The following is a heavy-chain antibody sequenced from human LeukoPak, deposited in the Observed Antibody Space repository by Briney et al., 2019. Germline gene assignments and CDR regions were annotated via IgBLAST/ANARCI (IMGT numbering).Heavy chain of an antibody. V-gene: IGHV4-59*12. CDR1: GGSISSYY. D-gene: IGHD6-13*01. Sequence: SETLSLTCTVSGGSISSYYWSWIRQPPGKGLEWIGEIDQSGSTDYNPSLQSRVTISVDTSMRQFSLNLNSVTAADTAVYYCARRSSRTWYGIDSWGQGTLVTVSP. CDR2: IDQSGST. CDR3: ARRSSRTWYGIDS. J-gene: IGHJ4*02.